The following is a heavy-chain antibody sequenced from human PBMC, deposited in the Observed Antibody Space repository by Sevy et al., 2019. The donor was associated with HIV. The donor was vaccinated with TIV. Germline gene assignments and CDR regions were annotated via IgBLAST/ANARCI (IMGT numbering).Heavy chain of an antibody. Sequence: GGSLRLSCAASGFTFSSYAMSWVRQAPGKGLEWVSAISGFGGGTYYADSVKGRFTISRDKSKNTLYLQMNSRRAEDTAVYYCAKWGYDRSGYYSGPFDYWGQGTLVTVSS. CDR3: AKWGYDRSGYYSGPFDY. V-gene: IGHV3-23*01. J-gene: IGHJ4*02. CDR2: ISGFGGGT. D-gene: IGHD3-22*01. CDR1: GFTFSSYA.